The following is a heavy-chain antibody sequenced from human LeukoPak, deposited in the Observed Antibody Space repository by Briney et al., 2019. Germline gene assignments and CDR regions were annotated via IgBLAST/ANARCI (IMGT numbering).Heavy chain of an antibody. CDR1: GFTFSSYA. Sequence: GGSLRLSCAASGFTFSSYAMSWVRQARGGGVEWVSLIRGSGDSTYYTDCVKGGFTLSRHNSKNTLYLQMNSLRAEDTAIYYCAKARGYSYDYGDYWGQGTLVTVSS. D-gene: IGHD5-18*01. CDR2: IRGSGDST. CDR3: AKARGYSYDYGDY. V-gene: IGHV3-23*01. J-gene: IGHJ4*02.